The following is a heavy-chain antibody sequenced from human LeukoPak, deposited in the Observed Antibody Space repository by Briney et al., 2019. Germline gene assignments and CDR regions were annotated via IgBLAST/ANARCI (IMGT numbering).Heavy chain of an antibody. Sequence: KTSETLSLTCAAYGGSFSTYYWSWIRQPPGKGLEWIGEINHSGSTNYNLSLKSRVTISLDTSKSQFSLKLSSVTAADTAVYYCARFEWELDYYFDYWGQGTLVTVSS. CDR3: ARFEWELDYYFDY. CDR2: INHSGST. CDR1: GGSFSTYY. D-gene: IGHD1-26*01. J-gene: IGHJ4*02. V-gene: IGHV4-34*01.